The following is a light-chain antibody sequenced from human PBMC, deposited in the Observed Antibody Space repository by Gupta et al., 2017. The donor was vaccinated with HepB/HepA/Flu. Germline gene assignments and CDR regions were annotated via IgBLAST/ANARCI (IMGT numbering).Light chain of an antibody. V-gene: IGLV2-23*02. CDR3: CSYAGSSTWV. CDR2: EVS. Sequence: QSALTQPASVSGSPGQSITISCTGTSSDGGSYNLVSWYQQHPGKVPKLMIYEVSKRPSGVSNRFSGSKSGNTASLTISGLQAEDEAEYYCCSYAGSSTWVFGGGTKLTVL. J-gene: IGLJ3*02. CDR1: SSDGGSYNL.